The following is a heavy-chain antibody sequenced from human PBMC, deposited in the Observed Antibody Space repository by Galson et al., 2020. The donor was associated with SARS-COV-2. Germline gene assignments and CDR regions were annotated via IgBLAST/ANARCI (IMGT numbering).Heavy chain of an antibody. CDR3: ARDSSAGSGSYYQI. V-gene: IGHV1-2*02. CDR2: INPNSGGT. D-gene: IGHD3-10*01. Sequence: GESLKISCTASGYTFTGYYMHWVRQAPGQGLEWMGWINPNSGGTNYAQKFQGRVTMTRDTSISTAYMELSRLRSDDTAVYYCARDSSAGSGSYYQIWGQGTLVTVSS. J-gene: IGHJ4*02. CDR1: GYTFTGYY.